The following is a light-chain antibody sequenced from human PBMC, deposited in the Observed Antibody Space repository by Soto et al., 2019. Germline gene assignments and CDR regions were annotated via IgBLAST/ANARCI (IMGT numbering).Light chain of an antibody. Sequence: IQMTQSPSSLSASLVDTVTITCLASQDISNYLNWYQQKPGKAPKRLIYDASNLETGVPSRFSGSGSGTDFTFTISSLQPEDIATYYCQQYDNLPLTFGGGTKVDI. V-gene: IGKV1-33*01. CDR1: QDISNY. J-gene: IGKJ4*01. CDR2: DAS. CDR3: QQYDNLPLT.